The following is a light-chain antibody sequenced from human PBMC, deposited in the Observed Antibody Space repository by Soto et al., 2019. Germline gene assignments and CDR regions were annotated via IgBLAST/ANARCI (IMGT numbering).Light chain of an antibody. V-gene: IGKV3-20*01. J-gene: IGKJ1*01. CDR2: GAS. CDR3: QQYGNSPLT. CDR1: QSVSSSY. Sequence: EIVLTQSPGTLSLSPGERATLSCRASQSVSSSYLAWYQQKPGQAPRLLIYGASSRATGIPDRFSGSGSGTDFNLTISRLEPEDFAVYYCQQYGNSPLTFGHGNKVEIK.